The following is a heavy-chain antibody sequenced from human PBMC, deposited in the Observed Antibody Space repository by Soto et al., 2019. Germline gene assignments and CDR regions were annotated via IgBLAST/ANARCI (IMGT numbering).Heavy chain of an antibody. J-gene: IGHJ3*02. D-gene: IGHD6-13*01. CDR1: GYTFTSYY. CDR2: INPSGGST. Sequence: ASVKVSCKASGYTFTSYYMHWVRQAPGQGLEWMGIINPSGGSTSYAQKFQGRVTMTRDTSTSTVYMELSSLRSEDTAVYYCAGESIESEQLGQIHDAFDIWGQGTMVTVSS. V-gene: IGHV1-46*01. CDR3: AGESIESEQLGQIHDAFDI.